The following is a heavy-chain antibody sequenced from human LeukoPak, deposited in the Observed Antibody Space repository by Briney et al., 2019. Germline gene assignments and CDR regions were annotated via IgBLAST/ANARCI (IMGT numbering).Heavy chain of an antibody. CDR2: IYSGGST. D-gene: IGHD1-26*01. J-gene: IGHJ3*02. CDR1: GFTVSSNY. V-gene: IGHV3-53*01. CDR3: ARDFSGRGDAFDI. Sequence: GGSLRLSCAASGFTVSSNYMSWVRQAPGKGLEWVSVIYSGGSTYYADSVKGRFTISRDNSKNTLYLQMNSLRAEDTAVYYCARDFSGRGDAFDIWGQGTMVTVFS.